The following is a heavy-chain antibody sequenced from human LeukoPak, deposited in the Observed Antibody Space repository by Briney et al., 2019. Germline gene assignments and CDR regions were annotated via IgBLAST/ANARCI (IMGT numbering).Heavy chain of an antibody. CDR2: ITSSSTSM. Sequence: GGSLRLSCAASGFTFTTYSMNWVRQAPGKGLEWVSSITSSSTSMYYADSVKGRFTISRDNAKNSLYLQMNSLRAEDTAVYYCARGGAARPDYWGQGTLLTVSS. CDR1: GFTFTTYS. D-gene: IGHD6-6*01. CDR3: ARGGAARPDY. V-gene: IGHV3-21*01. J-gene: IGHJ4*02.